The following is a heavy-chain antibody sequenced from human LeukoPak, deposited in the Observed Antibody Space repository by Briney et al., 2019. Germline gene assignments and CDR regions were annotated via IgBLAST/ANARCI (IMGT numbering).Heavy chain of an antibody. CDR3: ARGVAAAGTDWFDP. V-gene: IGHV4-30-2*01. CDR2: MYHSGTT. D-gene: IGHD6-13*01. J-gene: IGHJ5*02. Sequence: SQTLSLTCAVSGGSISSGGYSWSWIRQPPGKGLEWIGYMYHSGTTHYNPSLKSRVTISVDRSKNQFSLKLSSVTAADTAVYYCARGVAAAGTDWFDPWGQGTLVTVSS. CDR1: GGSISSGGYS.